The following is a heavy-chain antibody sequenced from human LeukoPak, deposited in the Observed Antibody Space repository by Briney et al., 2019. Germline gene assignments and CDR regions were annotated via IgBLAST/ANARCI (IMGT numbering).Heavy chain of an antibody. J-gene: IGHJ4*02. CDR2: INPNSGGT. CDR1: GYTFTGYY. V-gene: IGHV1-2*06. Sequence: ASVKVSCKTSGYTFTGYYMHWVRQAPGQGLEWMGRINPNSGGTNYAQNFQGRVTMTRDTSITTAYMELSRLRSDDTALYYCARDPRQPLVSYYFDYWGQGTLVTVSS. CDR3: ARDPRQPLVSYYFDY. D-gene: IGHD6-13*01.